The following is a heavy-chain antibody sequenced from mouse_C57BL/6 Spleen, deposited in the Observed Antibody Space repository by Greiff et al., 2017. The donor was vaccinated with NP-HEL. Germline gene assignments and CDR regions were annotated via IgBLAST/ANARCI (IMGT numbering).Heavy chain of an antibody. CDR1: GYTFTSYW. CDR3: ARDYGSSYLYAMDY. J-gene: IGHJ4*01. V-gene: IGHV1-72*01. D-gene: IGHD1-1*01. Sequence: QVQLQQSGAELVKPGASVKLSCKASGYTFTSYWMHWVKQRPGRGLEWIGRIDPNSGGTKYNEKFKSKATLTVDKPSSTAYMQLSSLTSEDSAVYYCARDYGSSYLYAMDYWGQGTSATVSS. CDR2: IDPNSGGT.